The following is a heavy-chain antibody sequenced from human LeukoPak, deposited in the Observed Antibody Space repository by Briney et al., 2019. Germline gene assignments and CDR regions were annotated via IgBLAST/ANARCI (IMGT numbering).Heavy chain of an antibody. D-gene: IGHD6-19*01. CDR1: GGSISGDY. CDR3: ARQWLVRYWFDP. Sequence: PSETLSLTCTVSGGSISGDYWSWIRQPPGKGLEWIGYIYHTGSTNYNPSLKSRGTISVDTSKNQFSLKLSSVTAADTAVYYCARQWLVRYWFDPWGQGTLVTVSS. CDR2: IYHTGST. J-gene: IGHJ5*02. V-gene: IGHV4-59*08.